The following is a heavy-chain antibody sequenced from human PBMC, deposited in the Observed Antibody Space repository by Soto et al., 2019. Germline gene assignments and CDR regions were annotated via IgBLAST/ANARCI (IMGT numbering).Heavy chain of an antibody. CDR2: IWYDGSNK. J-gene: IGHJ4*02. CDR1: GFTFSSYG. CDR3: AREAARAPFDY. Sequence: QVQLVESGGGVVQPGRSLRLSCAASGFTFSSYGMHWVRQAPGKGLEWVAVIWYDGSNKYYADSVKGRFTISRDNSKNTLYLQMNSLRAEDTAVYYRAREAARAPFDYWGQGTLVTVSS. V-gene: IGHV3-33*01. D-gene: IGHD6-6*01.